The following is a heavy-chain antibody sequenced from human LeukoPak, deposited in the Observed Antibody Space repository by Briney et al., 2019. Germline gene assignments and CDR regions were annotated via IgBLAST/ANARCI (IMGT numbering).Heavy chain of an antibody. Sequence: GASVKVSCKASGYTFTSYDINWVRQATGQGLEWMGWMNPNSGNIGYAQKFQGRVTMTKNTSITTAYMELGSLRSEDTAVYYCARALSWTTDSYYYMDVWGKGTTVTVSS. J-gene: IGHJ6*03. V-gene: IGHV1-8*01. CDR1: GYTFTSYD. D-gene: IGHD3/OR15-3a*01. CDR2: MNPNSGNI. CDR3: ARALSWTTDSYYYMDV.